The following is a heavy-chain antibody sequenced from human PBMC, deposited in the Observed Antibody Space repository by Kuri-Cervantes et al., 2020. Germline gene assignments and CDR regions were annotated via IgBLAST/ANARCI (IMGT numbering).Heavy chain of an antibody. J-gene: IGHJ4*02. V-gene: IGHV4-4*07. CDR2: IYTSGST. Sequence: SETLSLTCTVSGVSISSYYWSWIRQPAGKGLEWIGHIYTSGSTNYKSSLKSRVTISVDKSKNQFSLKLSSVTAADTAVYYCARSRANYIVVVPAAIAPDYWGQGTLVTVSS. CDR3: ARSRANYIVVVPAAIAPDY. D-gene: IGHD2-2*02. CDR1: GVSISSYY.